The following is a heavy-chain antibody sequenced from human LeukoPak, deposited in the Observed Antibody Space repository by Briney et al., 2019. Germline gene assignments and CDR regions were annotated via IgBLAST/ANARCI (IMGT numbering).Heavy chain of an antibody. Sequence: PSETLSLPCTVSGGSISSGSYYWSWIRQPAGKGLEWIGRIYTSGSTNYNPSLKSRVTISVDTSKNQFSLKLSSVTAADTAVYYCARDSGSYYYGSGSWFDPWGQGTLVTVSS. CDR2: IYTSGST. V-gene: IGHV4-61*02. CDR3: ARDSGSYYYGSGSWFDP. D-gene: IGHD3-10*01. J-gene: IGHJ5*02. CDR1: GGSISSGSYY.